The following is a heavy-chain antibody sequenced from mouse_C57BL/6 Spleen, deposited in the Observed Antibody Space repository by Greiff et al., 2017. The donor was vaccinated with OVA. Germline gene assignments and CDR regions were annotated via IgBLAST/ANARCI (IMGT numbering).Heavy chain of an antibody. Sequence: EVKLVESGPGLVKPSQSLSLTCSVTGYSITSGYYWNWIRQFPGNKLEWMGYISYDGSNNYNPSLKNRISITRDTSKNQFFLKLNSVTTEDTATYYCASITTVVPYYYAMDYWGQGTSVTVSS. J-gene: IGHJ4*01. CDR2: ISYDGSN. D-gene: IGHD1-1*01. V-gene: IGHV3-6*01. CDR3: ASITTVVPYYYAMDY. CDR1: GYSITSGYY.